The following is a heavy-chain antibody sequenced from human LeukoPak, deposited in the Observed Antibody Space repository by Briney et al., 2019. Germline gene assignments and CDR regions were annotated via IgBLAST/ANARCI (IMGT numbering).Heavy chain of an antibody. J-gene: IGHJ4*02. CDR2: INPNSGGT. D-gene: IGHD5-18*01. CDR1: GYTFTGYY. V-gene: IGHV1-2*04. CDR3: ARHNTAMVGYYFDY. Sequence: ASVKVSCKASGYTFTGYYMHWVRRAPGQGLEWMGWINPNSGGTNYAQKFQGWVTMTRDTSISTAYMELSRLRSDDTAVYYCARHNTAMVGYYFDYWGQGTLVTVSS.